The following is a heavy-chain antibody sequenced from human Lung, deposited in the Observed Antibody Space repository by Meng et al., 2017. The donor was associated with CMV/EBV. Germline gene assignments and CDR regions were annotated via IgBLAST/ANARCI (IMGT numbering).Heavy chain of an antibody. CDR2: IREDGSSK. D-gene: IGHD2-2*02. V-gene: IGHV3-7*01. CDR3: ARAGLGYCSVTSCYNDY. CDR1: GFTFSTSW. Sequence: ESXKISXAASGFTFSTSWMTWVRQAPGKGLEWVANIREDGSSKYYADPVKGRFTISRDNAKNSLFLQMSSLRAEDTAMYYCARAGLGYCSVTSCYNDYWGQGTXVTVSS. J-gene: IGHJ4*02.